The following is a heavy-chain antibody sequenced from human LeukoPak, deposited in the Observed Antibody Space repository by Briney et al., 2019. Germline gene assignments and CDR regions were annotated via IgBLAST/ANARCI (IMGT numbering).Heavy chain of an antibody. J-gene: IGHJ6*02. CDR1: GGSFSGYY. CDR2: INHSGST. V-gene: IGHV4-34*01. D-gene: IGHD6-25*01. CDR3: ARWGSGLYYYYGMDV. Sequence: SETLSLTCAVYGGSFSGYYWSWIRQPPGKGLEWIGEINHSGSTNYNPSLKSRVTISVDTSKNPFSLKLSSVTAADTAVYYCARWGSGLYYYYGMDVWGQGTTVTVSS.